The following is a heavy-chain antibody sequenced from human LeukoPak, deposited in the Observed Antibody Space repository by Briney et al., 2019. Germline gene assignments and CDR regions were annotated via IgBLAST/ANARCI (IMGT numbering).Heavy chain of an antibody. D-gene: IGHD3-10*01. CDR2: IYYTGTT. CDR1: GGSIGSSSNY. CDR3: ARGGITMVRGRARPKPTPPHDY. V-gene: IGHV4-39*07. J-gene: IGHJ4*02. Sequence: SETLSLTCTVSGGSIGSSSNYWGWIRQPPGEGLEWIGNIYYTGTTYYNPSLKSRVTISVDTSKNQFSLKLSSVTAADTAVYYCARGGITMVRGRARPKPTPPHDYWGQGTLVTVSS.